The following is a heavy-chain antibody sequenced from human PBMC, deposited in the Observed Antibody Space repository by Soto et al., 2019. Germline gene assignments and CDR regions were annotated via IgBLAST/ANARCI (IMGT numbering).Heavy chain of an antibody. J-gene: IGHJ4*02. D-gene: IGHD3-16*01. Sequence: GGSLRLSCSASGFTFSSYAMHWVRQAPGKGLEYVSAISSNGGSTYYADSVKGSFTISRDNSKNTLYLQMSSLRAEDTAVYYCVKVDDYDVNIGFLGDYWGQGTLVTVSS. CDR1: GFTFSSYA. CDR2: ISSNGGST. V-gene: IGHV3-64D*08. CDR3: VKVDDYDVNIGFLGDY.